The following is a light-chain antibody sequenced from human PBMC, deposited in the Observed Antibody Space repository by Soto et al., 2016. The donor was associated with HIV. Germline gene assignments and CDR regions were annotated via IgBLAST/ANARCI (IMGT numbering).Light chain of an antibody. CDR1: QAIGNY. CDR2: ATP. V-gene: IGKV1-27*01. CDR3: QHYHNLPIT. J-gene: IGKJ5*01. Sequence: DIQLTQSPSSLSASVGDRVTITCRASQAIGNYVAWYQQPPGKVPKLLIYATPTLESGVPIRFRGSGSGSDFTLTITSLQPEDIGIYYCQHYHNLPITFGQGTRLEIK.